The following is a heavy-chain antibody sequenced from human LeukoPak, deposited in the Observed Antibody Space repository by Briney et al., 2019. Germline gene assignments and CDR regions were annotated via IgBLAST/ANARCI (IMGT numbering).Heavy chain of an antibody. Sequence: SETLSLTCAVYGGSFSCYYWSWIRQPPGKGLEWIGEINHSGSTNYNPSLKSRVTISVDTSKNQFSLKLSSVTAADTAVYFCRRRASRTPFDYWGQGTLVTVSS. V-gene: IGHV4-34*01. CDR3: RRRASRTPFDY. CDR2: INHSGST. J-gene: IGHJ4*02. D-gene: IGHD1-14*01. CDR1: GGSFSCYY.